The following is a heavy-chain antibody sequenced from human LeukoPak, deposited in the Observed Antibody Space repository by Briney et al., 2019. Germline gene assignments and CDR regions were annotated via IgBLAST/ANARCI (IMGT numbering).Heavy chain of an antibody. J-gene: IGHJ4*02. V-gene: IGHV3-53*01. CDR1: GFTVSSNY. Sequence: GGSLRLSCAASGFTVSSNYMSWVRQAPGKRLEWVSVIYSGGGTYYADSVRDRFTISRDTSKNTLYLQTNSLRAEDTAVYYCARGTARAFDYWGQGTLVTVSS. CDR2: IYSGGGT. CDR3: ARGTARAFDY. D-gene: IGHD5-18*01.